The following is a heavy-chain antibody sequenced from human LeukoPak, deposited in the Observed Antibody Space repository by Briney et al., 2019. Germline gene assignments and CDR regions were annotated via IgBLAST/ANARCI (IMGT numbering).Heavy chain of an antibody. CDR3: ANNIAAARGGYYYMHV. CDR1: GFTFDDYA. V-gene: IGHV3-9*01. D-gene: IGHD6-13*01. CDR2: IILDSGRI. J-gene: IGHJ6*03. Sequence: GRSLRLSWAAAGFTFDDYAMQWVRQASGNGLEWVSSIILDSGRIVYADSVKARITISTDNAKNSMYLQMNSLRAEDTALYYCANNIAAARGGYYYMHVWGKGTTVTVSS.